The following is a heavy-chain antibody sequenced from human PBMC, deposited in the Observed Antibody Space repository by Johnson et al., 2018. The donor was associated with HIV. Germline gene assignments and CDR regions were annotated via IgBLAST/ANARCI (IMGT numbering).Heavy chain of an antibody. Sequence: VQLVESGGGLVKPGGSLRLSCAASGFTFSNAWMSWVRQAPGKGLEWVGRIKSKTDAGTTDYAAPVEGRFTISRDDSKNTLYLQMNILQTEDTAVYYCARELEIAQGLDAFDIWGQGTMVTVSS. D-gene: IGHD5-24*01. J-gene: IGHJ3*02. CDR1: GFTFSNAW. V-gene: IGHV3-15*01. CDR3: ARELEIAQGLDAFDI. CDR2: IKSKTDAGTT.